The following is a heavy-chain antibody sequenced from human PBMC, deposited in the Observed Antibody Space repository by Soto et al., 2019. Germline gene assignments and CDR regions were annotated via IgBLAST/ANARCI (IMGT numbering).Heavy chain of an antibody. V-gene: IGHV3-30*18. CDR1: GFTFSRFG. CDR2: ISYGGIDK. D-gene: IGHD5-12*01. CDR3: AKDLRDMATIRPDY. J-gene: IGHJ4*02. Sequence: QVQLVESGGGVVQPGRSLRLSCAASGFTFSRFGIHWVRQAPGKGLEWVAVISYGGIDKNYADSVKGRFTISRENSKNMVYLQMNSLRAEDTAVYYCAKDLRDMATIRPDYGGQGILVTVSS.